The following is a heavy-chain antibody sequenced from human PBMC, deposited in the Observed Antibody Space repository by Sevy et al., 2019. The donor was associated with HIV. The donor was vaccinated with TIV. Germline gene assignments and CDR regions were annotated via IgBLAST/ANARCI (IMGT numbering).Heavy chain of an antibody. J-gene: IGHJ5*02. CDR1: GGSISSGDYY. Sequence: SESLSLTCTVSGGSISSGDYYWSWIRQPPGNGLEWIGYIYYSGSTYYNPSLKSRVTISVDTSKNQFSLKLSSVTAAYTAVYYCASYIAAPAPGWFDPWGQGTPVTVSS. CDR2: IYYSGST. D-gene: IGHD6-13*01. CDR3: ASYIAAPAPGWFDP. V-gene: IGHV4-30-4*01.